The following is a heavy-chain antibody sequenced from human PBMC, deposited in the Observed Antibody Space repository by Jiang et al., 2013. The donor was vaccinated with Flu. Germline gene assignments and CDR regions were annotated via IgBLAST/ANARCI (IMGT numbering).Heavy chain of an antibody. D-gene: IGHD2-15*01. CDR3: ARYRRDNCSGISCYPGIDY. CDR2: INHSGST. J-gene: IGHJ4*02. Sequence: GLLKPSETLSLTCAVYGGSFSGYYWSWIRQPPGKGLEWIGEINHSGSTNYNPSLKSRVTISVDTSKNQFSLKLSSVTVADTAVYYCARYRRDNCSGISCYPGIDYWGQGTLVTVSS. CDR1: GGSFSGYY. V-gene: IGHV4-34*01.